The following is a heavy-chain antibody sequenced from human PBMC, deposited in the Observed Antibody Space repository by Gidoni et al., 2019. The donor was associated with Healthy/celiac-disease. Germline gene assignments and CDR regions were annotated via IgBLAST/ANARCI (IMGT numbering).Heavy chain of an antibody. V-gene: IGHV4-30-2*01. CDR2: IYHSGST. CDR3: ARDSDAAATGTGFDP. CDR1: GGSISSGGYS. D-gene: IGHD2-15*01. J-gene: IGHJ5*02. Sequence: QLQLQESGSGLVKPSQTLSLTCAVSGGSISSGGYSWSWIRQPPGKGLEWIGYIYHSGSTYYNPSLKSRVTISVDRSKNQFSLKLSSVTAADTAVYYCARDSDAAATGTGFDPWGQGTLVTVSS.